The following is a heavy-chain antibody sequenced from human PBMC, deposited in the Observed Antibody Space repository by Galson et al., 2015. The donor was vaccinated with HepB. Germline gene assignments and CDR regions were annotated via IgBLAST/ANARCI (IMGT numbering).Heavy chain of an antibody. V-gene: IGHV3-66*02. D-gene: IGHD1-1*01. Sequence: SLRLSCAASGFTVSSNYMSWVRQAPGKGLEWASVIYSGGTTYYADSVKGRFTISRDNSKNTLYLQMNSLRAEDTAVYYCARDPKNWNYFDYWGQGTLVTVSS. J-gene: IGHJ4*02. CDR3: ARDPKNWNYFDY. CDR2: IYSGGTT. CDR1: GFTVSSNY.